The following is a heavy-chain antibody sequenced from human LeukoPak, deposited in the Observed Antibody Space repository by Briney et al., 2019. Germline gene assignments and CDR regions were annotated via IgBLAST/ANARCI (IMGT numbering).Heavy chain of an antibody. J-gene: IGHJ4*02. CDR3: ARGGLIVVVFDY. V-gene: IGHV3-21*01. CDR1: GFTFSSYA. Sequence: GGSLRLSCATSGFTFSSYAMHWVRQAPGKGLEWVSSISSSSSYIYYADSVKGRFTISRDNAKNSLYLHMNSLRAEDTAVYYCARGGLIVVVFDYWGQGTLVTVSS. D-gene: IGHD2-21*01. CDR2: ISSSSSYI.